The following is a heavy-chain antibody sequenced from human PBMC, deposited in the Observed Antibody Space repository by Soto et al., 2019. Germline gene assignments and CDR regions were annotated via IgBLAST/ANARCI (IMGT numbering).Heavy chain of an antibody. CDR2: VNPNNGDT. J-gene: IGHJ4*02. D-gene: IGHD3-10*01. CDR3: AKVSRKGSAIDFDY. CDR1: GYTFSNYD. Sequence: QVQLVQSGAELKKPGASVKVSCKASGYTFSNYDMNWVRQATGQGPEWIGWVNPNNGDTGYAQKFQGRVTLTTDISTTPASMALTSLRSEATAIYYCAKVSRKGSAIDFDYWGQGTLITVSS. V-gene: IGHV1-8*01.